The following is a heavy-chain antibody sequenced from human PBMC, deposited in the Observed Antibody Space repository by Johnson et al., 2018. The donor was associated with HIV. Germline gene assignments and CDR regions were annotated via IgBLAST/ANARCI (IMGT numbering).Heavy chain of an antibody. CDR2: LSWNSGSI. J-gene: IGHJ3*02. CDR1: GFTFDDYA. CDR3: ARVRTGRENAFDI. Sequence: VQLVESGGGLVQPGRSLRLSCAASGFTFDDYAMHWVRQAPGKGLEWVSGLSWNSGSIGYADSVKGRFTISRDNAKNSLYLQMNSLRVEDTAVYYCARVRTGRENAFDIWGQGTMVTVSS. D-gene: IGHD2-8*02. V-gene: IGHV3-9*01.